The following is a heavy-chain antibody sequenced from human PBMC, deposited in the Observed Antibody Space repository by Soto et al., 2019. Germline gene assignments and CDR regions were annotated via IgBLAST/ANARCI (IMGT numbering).Heavy chain of an antibody. D-gene: IGHD3-10*01. CDR1: GFIFSSFW. Sequence: EVRLEEAGGGFVQPGGSLRVSCSGSGFIFSSFWMHWVRQGPGKGLEWVSRINGDGASLAYAESMKGRFSISRDNVKNTLHLQMNSLGVDDTAVYFCAREGSLGLDVWGRGTTVTVSS. CDR2: INGDGASL. CDR3: AREGSLGLDV. V-gene: IGHV3-74*03. J-gene: IGHJ6*02.